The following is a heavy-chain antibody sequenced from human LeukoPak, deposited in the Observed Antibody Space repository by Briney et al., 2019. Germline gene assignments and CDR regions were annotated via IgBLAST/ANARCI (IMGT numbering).Heavy chain of an antibody. CDR2: ISGSGGST. D-gene: IGHD3-10*01. Sequence: PGGSLRLSCVASGFTFSSYAMSWVRQAPGKGLEWVSAISGSGGSTYYADSVKGRFTISRDNSKNTLYLQMNSLRAEDTAVYYCAKDLEGSGSYYFDYWGQGTLVTVSS. CDR1: GFTFSSYA. CDR3: AKDLEGSGSYYFDY. J-gene: IGHJ4*02. V-gene: IGHV3-23*01.